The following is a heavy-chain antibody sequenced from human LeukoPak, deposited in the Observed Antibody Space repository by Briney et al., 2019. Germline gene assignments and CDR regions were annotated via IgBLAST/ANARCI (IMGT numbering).Heavy chain of an antibody. Sequence: QSGGSLRLSCAASGFTVSSNYMSWVRQAPGKGLEWVSVIYSGGSTYYADSVKGRFTISRDNSKNTLYLQMNSLRAEDTAVYYCARGGPSWGSNAFDIWGQGTMVTVSS. D-gene: IGHD2-2*01. J-gene: IGHJ3*02. CDR1: GFTVSSNY. CDR2: IYSGGST. CDR3: ARGGPSWGSNAFDI. V-gene: IGHV3-53*01.